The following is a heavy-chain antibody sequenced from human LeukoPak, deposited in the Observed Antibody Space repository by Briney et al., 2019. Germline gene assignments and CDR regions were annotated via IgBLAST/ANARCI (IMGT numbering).Heavy chain of an antibody. J-gene: IGHJ6*02. D-gene: IGHD6-19*01. V-gene: IGHV1-8*01. Sequence: ASVKVSCKASGYTFTSYDINWVRQATGQGLEWMGWMNPNSGNTGYAQKFQGRVTMTRNTSISTAYMELSSLRSEDTAVYYCARGRLLGQRLVSGIAVAGTPGYYYGMDVWGQGTTVTVSS. CDR2: MNPNSGNT. CDR3: ARGRLLGQRLVSGIAVAGTPGYYYGMDV. CDR1: GYTFTSYD.